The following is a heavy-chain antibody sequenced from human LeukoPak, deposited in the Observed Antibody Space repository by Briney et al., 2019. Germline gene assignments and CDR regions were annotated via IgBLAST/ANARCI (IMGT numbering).Heavy chain of an antibody. CDR1: GGSVSSSSYD. CDR3: ARHSQYSYGLLYFFDF. J-gene: IGHJ4*02. V-gene: IGHV4-39*01. D-gene: IGHD5-18*01. CDR2: IYYSGTT. Sequence: PSETLSLTCTVPGGSVSSSSYDWGWMRQPPGKGLEWSVRIYYSGTTYYNPSLKSRVTISVDTSKNQFSLKLRSVTAADTAVYYCARHSQYSYGLLYFFDFWGQGTLVTVSS.